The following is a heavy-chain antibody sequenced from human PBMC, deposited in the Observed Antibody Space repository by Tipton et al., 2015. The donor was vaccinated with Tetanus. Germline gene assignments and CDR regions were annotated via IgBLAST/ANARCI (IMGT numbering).Heavy chain of an antibody. CDR3: ARSISAGSAWPYEH. Sequence: LRLSCGVFGDYLSDYYWIWVRQPPGKGLEWIGEIHRGGSTNYNPSLKSRVSMSVDTAKNRFSLTLTSVTAADMAVYYCARSISAGSAWPYEHWGQGTLVTVSS. V-gene: IGHV4-34*01. J-gene: IGHJ4*02. CDR1: GDYLSDYY. D-gene: IGHD6-13*01. CDR2: IHRGGST.